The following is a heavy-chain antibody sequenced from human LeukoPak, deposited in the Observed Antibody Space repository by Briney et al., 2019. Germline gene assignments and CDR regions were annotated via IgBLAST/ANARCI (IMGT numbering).Heavy chain of an antibody. CDR1: GFTFSSYG. D-gene: IGHD2-2*01. V-gene: IGHV3-33*01. CDR3: ARAMSGCSSTSCYDY. J-gene: IGHJ4*02. CDR2: IWYDGSNK. Sequence: GRSLRLSCAASGFTFSSYGMHWVRQAPGKGLEWVAVIWYDGSNKYYADSVKGRFTISRDNSKNTLYLQMNSLRAEDTAVYYCARAMSGCSSTSCYDYWGQGTLVTVSS.